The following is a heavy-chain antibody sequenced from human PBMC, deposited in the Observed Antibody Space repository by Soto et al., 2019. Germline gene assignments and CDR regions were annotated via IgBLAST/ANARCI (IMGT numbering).Heavy chain of an antibody. CDR3: ARDGANGMDV. D-gene: IGHD3-16*01. CDR2: IYYSGST. Sequence: SETLSLTCTVSGGSISSGGYYWSWIRQHPGKGLEWIGYIYYSGSTYYNPSLKSRVTTSVDTSKNQFSLKLSSVTAADTAVYYCARDGANGMDVWGQGTTVPVYS. CDR1: GGSISSGGYY. V-gene: IGHV4-31*03. J-gene: IGHJ6*02.